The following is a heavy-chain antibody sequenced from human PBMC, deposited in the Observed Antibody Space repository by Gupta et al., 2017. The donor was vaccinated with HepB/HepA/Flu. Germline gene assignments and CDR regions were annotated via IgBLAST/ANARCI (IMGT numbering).Heavy chain of an antibody. CDR1: GGSFSGNY. CDR2: INPGGIA. CDR3: ARGPLTGTTRQFDD. J-gene: IGHJ4*02. V-gene: IGHV4-34*01. Sequence: QVQLQQWGAGLLKPSETLSLICAVSGGSFSGNYWSWVRQSPEKGLEWIGEINPGGIAKYNPSLKSRVTMSRDTSKNHLSLKLSSVTAADTAVYYCARGPLTGTTRQFDDWGQGTQVTVSS. D-gene: IGHD1/OR15-1a*01.